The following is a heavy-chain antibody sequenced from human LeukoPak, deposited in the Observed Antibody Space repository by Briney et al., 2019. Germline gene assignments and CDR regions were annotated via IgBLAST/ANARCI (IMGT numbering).Heavy chain of an antibody. CDR1: GYAFTGYY. CDR2: INPNSGGT. Sequence: ASVKVSCKASGYAFTGYYMHWVRQAPGQGLEWMGWINPNSGGTNYAQKFRGRVTMIRDTSISTAYMELGRLRSDDTAVYYCARTRGYGDFYFDYWGQGTLVTVSS. CDR3: ARTRGYGDFYFDY. V-gene: IGHV1-2*02. J-gene: IGHJ4*02. D-gene: IGHD4-17*01.